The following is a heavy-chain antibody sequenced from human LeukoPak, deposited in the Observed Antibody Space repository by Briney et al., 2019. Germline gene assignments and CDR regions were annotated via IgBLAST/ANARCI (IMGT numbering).Heavy chain of an antibody. CDR3: ARQRNYYDSSGWFDY. Sequence: GESLQISCKGSGYRFTSYWIGWVRPMPGKGVEWMGIIYPGDSDTRYSPSFQGQVTISADKSISTAYLQWSSLKASDTAMYYCARQRNYYDSSGWFDYWGQGTLVTVSS. V-gene: IGHV5-51*01. D-gene: IGHD3-22*01. CDR2: IYPGDSDT. J-gene: IGHJ4*02. CDR1: GYRFTSYW.